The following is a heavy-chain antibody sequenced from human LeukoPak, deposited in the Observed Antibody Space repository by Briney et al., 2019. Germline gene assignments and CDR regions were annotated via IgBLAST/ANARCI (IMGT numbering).Heavy chain of an antibody. CDR2: ISAYNGNT. CDR3: ARDGTYSGSYGASDY. D-gene: IGHD1-26*01. Sequence: ASVKVSCKASGYTFTSYGISWVRQAPGQGLEWMGWISAYNGNTDYAQKLQGRVTMTTDTSTSTAYMELRSLRSDDTAVYYCARDGTYSGSYGASDYWGQGTLVTVSS. J-gene: IGHJ4*02. V-gene: IGHV1-18*01. CDR1: GYTFTSYG.